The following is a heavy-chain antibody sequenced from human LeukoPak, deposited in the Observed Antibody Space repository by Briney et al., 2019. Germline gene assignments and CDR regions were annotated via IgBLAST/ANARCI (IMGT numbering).Heavy chain of an antibody. D-gene: IGHD2-15*01. J-gene: IGHJ4*02. CDR2: ITSGSDTI. CDR3: ARTPVVAAVQLDY. V-gene: IGHV3-48*02. CDR1: GFTFSSCS. Sequence: GGSLRLSCAASGFTFSSCSMNWVRQAPGKGLEWVSYITSGSDTIYYADSVKGRFTISRDNAKNSLFLQMNSLRDEDTAVYYCARTPVVAAVQLDYWGQGTLVTVSS.